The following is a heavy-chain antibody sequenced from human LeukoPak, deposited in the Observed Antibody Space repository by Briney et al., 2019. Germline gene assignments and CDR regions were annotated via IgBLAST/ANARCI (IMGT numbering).Heavy chain of an antibody. Sequence: PSETLSLTCTVSGGSLSPYYWNWIRQSPGKGLECIGYIYYSGTTIYNPSFKSRATMSVDTSKNQFSLKLSSVTAADTAVYYCARRRGDFGSGEFDYWGQGTLVTVSS. CDR3: ARRRGDFGSGEFDY. D-gene: IGHD3-10*01. CDR1: GGSLSPYY. J-gene: IGHJ4*02. V-gene: IGHV4-59*08. CDR2: IYYSGTT.